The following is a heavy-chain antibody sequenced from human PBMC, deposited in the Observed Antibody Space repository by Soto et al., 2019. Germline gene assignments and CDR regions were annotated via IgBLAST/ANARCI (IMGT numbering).Heavy chain of an antibody. CDR2: INPNSGGT. CDR3: ARDRGPPNLGKEGACDI. V-gene: IGHV1-2*04. J-gene: IGHJ3*02. CDR1: GYTFTGYY. Sequence: ASVKVSCKASGYTFTGYYMHWVRQAPGQGLEWMGWINPNSGGTNYAQKFQGWVTMTRDTSISTAYMELSRLRSDDTAVYSCARDRGPPNLGKEGACDIWGQGTMVTVSS. D-gene: IGHD7-27*01.